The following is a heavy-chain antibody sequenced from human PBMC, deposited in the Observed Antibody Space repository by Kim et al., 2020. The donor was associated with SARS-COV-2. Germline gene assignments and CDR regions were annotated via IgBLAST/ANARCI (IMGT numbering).Heavy chain of an antibody. D-gene: IGHD5-12*01. J-gene: IGHJ4*02. Sequence: GSDTYYVDSVKTRFTISRDNAKNSLYLHMNSLRVEDTAIYYCVKGGSDYWGQGTLVTVSS. V-gene: IGHV3-7*01. CDR2: GSDT. CDR3: VKGGSDY.